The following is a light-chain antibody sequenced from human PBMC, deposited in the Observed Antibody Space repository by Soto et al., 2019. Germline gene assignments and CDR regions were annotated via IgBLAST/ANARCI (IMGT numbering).Light chain of an antibody. Sequence: DIQMTQSPSSLSASVGDRITITCRASQTVRRWLAWYQQKPGTAPTLLIYDVSTLERGVPSRFSGSGSGTHFALTIGSLQADDFATYYLQHYNIFPWTFGQGTKVEI. CDR1: QTVRRW. CDR3: QHYNIFPWT. CDR2: DVS. V-gene: IGKV1-5*01. J-gene: IGKJ1*01.